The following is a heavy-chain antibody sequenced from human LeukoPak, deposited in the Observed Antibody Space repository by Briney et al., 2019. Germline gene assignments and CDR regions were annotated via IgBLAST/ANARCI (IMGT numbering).Heavy chain of an antibody. J-gene: IGHJ5*02. V-gene: IGHV4-61*02. CDR1: GGSISSDNYY. CDR3: ARVFQLPFNYFDP. CDR2: THSSGTT. Sequence: SETLSLTCTVSGGSISSDNYYWSWIRQPAGKGLEWIGRTHSSGTTNYNPYLKSRVTISVDTSDNRFSLKLTSVIAADTAVYYCARVFQLPFNYFDPWGQGALVTVSS.